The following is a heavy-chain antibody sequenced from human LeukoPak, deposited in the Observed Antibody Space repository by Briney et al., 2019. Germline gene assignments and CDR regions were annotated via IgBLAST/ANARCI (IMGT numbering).Heavy chain of an antibody. CDR2: INSDGSST. Sequence: GGSLRLSCAASGFTFSKYAMHWVRQAPGKGLVWVSRINSDGSSTSYADSVKGRFTISRDNSKSTLYLQMNSLRAEDTAIYYCAKDTQWLVRAAADSWGQGTLVTVSS. CDR1: GFTFSKYA. J-gene: IGHJ4*02. CDR3: AKDTQWLVRAAADS. V-gene: IGHV3-74*01. D-gene: IGHD6-19*01.